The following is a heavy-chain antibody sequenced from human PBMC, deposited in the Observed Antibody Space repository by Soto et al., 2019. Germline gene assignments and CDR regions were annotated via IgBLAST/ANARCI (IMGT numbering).Heavy chain of an antibody. D-gene: IGHD3-22*01. CDR3: AHALEVQYNYDTTGHYYFDF. CDR2: IYWNDDK. V-gene: IGHV2-5*01. Sequence: QITLKESGPALVKPTQTLTLTCTFSGFSLNTGGVGVGWIRQPPGRALEWLALIYWNDDKRYSPSLKSRLTITKDTSKNQVVLTMTNMDPMDTATHYCAHALEVQYNYDTTGHYYFDFWGQGTLVTVSS. J-gene: IGHJ4*02. CDR1: GFSLNTGGVG.